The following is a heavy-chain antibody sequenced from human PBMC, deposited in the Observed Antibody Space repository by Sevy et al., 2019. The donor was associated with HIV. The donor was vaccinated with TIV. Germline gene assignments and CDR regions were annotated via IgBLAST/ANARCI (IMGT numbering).Heavy chain of an antibody. CDR3: ARTGYSRSSRWFDP. D-gene: IGHD6-6*01. CDR2: IIPIFGTA. V-gene: IGHV1-69*13. J-gene: IGHJ5*02. Sequence: ASVKVSCKASGGTFSSYAISWVRQAPGQGLEWMGGIIPIFGTANYAQKFQGRVTITADESTSTAYMELSSLRSEDTAGYYCARTGYSRSSRWFDPWGQGTLVTVSS. CDR1: GGTFSSYA.